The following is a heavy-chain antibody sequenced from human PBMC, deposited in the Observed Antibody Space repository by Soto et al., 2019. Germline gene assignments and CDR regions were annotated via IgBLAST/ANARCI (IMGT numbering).Heavy chain of an antibody. CDR3: ARGASSGYYYYYYYYGMDV. D-gene: IGHD3-22*01. V-gene: IGHV1-69*13. J-gene: IGHJ6*02. CDR1: GGTFSSYA. CDR2: IIPIFGTA. Sequence: SVKVSCKASGGTFSSYAISWVRQAPGQGLEWMGRIIPIFGTANYAQKFQGRVTITADESTSTAYMELSSLRSEDTAVYYCARGASSGYYYYYYYYGMDVWGQGTTVTVSS.